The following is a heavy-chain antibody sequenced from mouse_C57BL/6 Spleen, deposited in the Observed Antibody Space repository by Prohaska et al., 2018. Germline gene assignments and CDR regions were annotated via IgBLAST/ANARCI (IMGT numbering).Heavy chain of an antibody. J-gene: IGHJ4*01. Sequence: GVDWVRQPPGKGLEWLGVIWGGGSTNYNSALMSRLSISKDNSKSQVFLKMNSLQTDDTAMYYCAKSGSNWAMDYWGQGTSVTVSS. CDR1: G. CDR2: IWGGGST. CDR3: AKSGSNWAMDY. D-gene: IGHD2-5*01. V-gene: IGHV2-9*01.